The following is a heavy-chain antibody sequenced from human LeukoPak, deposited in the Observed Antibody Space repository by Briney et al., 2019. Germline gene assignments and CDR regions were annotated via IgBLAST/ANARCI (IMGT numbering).Heavy chain of an antibody. Sequence: SETLSLTCTVSGGSISSGSYYWSWIRQPAGKRLEWIGHIYRSGSTNYNPSIKSRVTISVDTSKNQFSLKLSSVTAADTAVYYCARVLAAAGNNWFDPWGQGTLVTVSS. CDR3: ARVLAAAGNNWFDP. D-gene: IGHD6-13*01. V-gene: IGHV4-61*09. J-gene: IGHJ5*02. CDR1: GGSISSGSYY. CDR2: IYRSGST.